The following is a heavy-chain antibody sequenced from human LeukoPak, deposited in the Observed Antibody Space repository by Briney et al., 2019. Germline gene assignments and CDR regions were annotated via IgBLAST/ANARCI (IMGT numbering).Heavy chain of an antibody. V-gene: IGHV3-23*01. CDR1: GFTFSTNA. J-gene: IGHJ4*02. CDR2: IRGRTGST. D-gene: IGHD3-22*01. CDR3: AKESTYYYDSSVDGYFDY. Sequence: SLRPSCAASGFTFSTNAMSRVRQAPGPGLEWVSAIRGRTGSTYYSDSVKGRFTISRDNSKSTLYLQMDSLRVEDTAVYYCAKESTYYYDSSVDGYFDYWGQGTLVTVSS.